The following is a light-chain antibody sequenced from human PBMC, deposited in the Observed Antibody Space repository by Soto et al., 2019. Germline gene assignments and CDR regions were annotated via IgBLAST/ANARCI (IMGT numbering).Light chain of an antibody. J-gene: IGKJ4*01. V-gene: IGKV3-15*01. CDR1: QSVGSD. Sequence: EIVLTQSPGTLSLSPGERVTLSCRASQSVGSDLVWYRQKPGQAPRLLIYGTSIRATGIPARFSASGSGTEFTLTINSLQSEDFAVYYCQQCNDWPLTFGGGTKVDIK. CDR3: QQCNDWPLT. CDR2: GTS.